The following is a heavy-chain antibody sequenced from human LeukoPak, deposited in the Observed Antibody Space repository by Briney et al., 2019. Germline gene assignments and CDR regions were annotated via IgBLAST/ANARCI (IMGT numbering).Heavy chain of an antibody. J-gene: IGHJ4*02. V-gene: IGHV3-15*01. Sequence: GGSLRLSCAASGFTFNGAWMSWVRQAPGKGLEWIGRIKDKAYGGTTDYAAPVKGRFTISRDDSINTLYLQMSSLTTEDTAVYYCATDPPSYWGQGTLVTASS. CDR3: ATDPPSY. CDR1: GFTFNGAW. CDR2: IKDKAYGGTT.